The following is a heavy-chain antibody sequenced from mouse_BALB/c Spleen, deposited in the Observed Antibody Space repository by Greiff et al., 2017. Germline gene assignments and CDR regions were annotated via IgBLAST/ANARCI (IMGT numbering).Heavy chain of an antibody. J-gene: IGHJ1*01. CDR3: ARDEGNYDWYFDV. CDR2: ISSGGSYT. V-gene: IGHV5-9-4*01. D-gene: IGHD2-1*01. Sequence: EVNVVESGGGLVKPGGSLKLSCAASGFTFSSYAMSWVRQSPEKRLEWVAEISSGGSYTYYPDTVTGRFTISRDNAKNTLYLEMSSLRSEDTAMYYCARDEGNYDWYFDVWGAGTTVTVSS. CDR1: GFTFSSYA.